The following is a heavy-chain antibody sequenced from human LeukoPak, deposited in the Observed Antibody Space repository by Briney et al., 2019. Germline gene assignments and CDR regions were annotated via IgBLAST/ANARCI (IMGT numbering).Heavy chain of an antibody. D-gene: IGHD6-6*01. J-gene: IGHJ6*03. CDR2: ISAYNGNT. Sequence: GASVKVFCKASGYTFTSYGISWVRQAPGQGLEWMGWISAYNGNTNYAQKLQGRVTMTTDTSTSTAYMELRSLRSDDTAVYYCAREQARPPYYYYYMDVWGKGTTVTVSS. V-gene: IGHV1-18*01. CDR3: AREQARPPYYYYYMDV. CDR1: GYTFTSYG.